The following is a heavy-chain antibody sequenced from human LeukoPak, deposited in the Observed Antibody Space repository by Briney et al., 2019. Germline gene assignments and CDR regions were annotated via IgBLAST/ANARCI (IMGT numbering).Heavy chain of an antibody. CDR3: ARESSPGYSYGYPLAY. V-gene: IGHV3-21*01. D-gene: IGHD5-18*01. CDR1: GFTFSSYS. Sequence: PGGSLRLSCAASGFTFSSYSMNWVRQAPGKGLEWVSSISSSSSYIYYADSVKGRFTISRDNAKNPLYLQMNSLRADDTAVYYCARESSPGYSYGYPLAYWGQGTLVTVSS. CDR2: ISSSSSYI. J-gene: IGHJ4*02.